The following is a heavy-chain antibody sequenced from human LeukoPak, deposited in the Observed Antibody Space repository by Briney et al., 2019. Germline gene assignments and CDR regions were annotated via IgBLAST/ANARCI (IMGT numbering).Heavy chain of an antibody. J-gene: IGHJ5*02. CDR2: ITRDGSTP. CDR3: STVGFRGYDS. Sequence: GGSLRLSCATSGFVFSNYAMNWVRQAPGKGLEYVSAITRDGSTPYYVNSVKGRFTISRDNSRNTLYLQMSSLRSEDMAVYYCSTVGFRGYDSWGEGTLVTVSS. D-gene: IGHD5-12*01. CDR1: GFVFSNYA. V-gene: IGHV3-64*01.